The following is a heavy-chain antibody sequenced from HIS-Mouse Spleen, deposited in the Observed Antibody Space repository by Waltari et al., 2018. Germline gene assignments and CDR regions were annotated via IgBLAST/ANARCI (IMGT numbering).Heavy chain of an antibody. CDR2: IKQNGSEK. Sequence: EVQLVESGGGLVQPGGSLRLSCAASGFTFSSYWMSWVRRAPGKGLEWVAKIKQNGSEKYYVDSVKGRFTISRDNAKNSLYLQMNSLRAEDTAVYYCAREGDSGSYFDYWGQGTLVTVSS. V-gene: IGHV3-7*01. J-gene: IGHJ4*02. CDR1: GFTFSSYW. CDR3: AREGDSGSYFDY. D-gene: IGHD1-26*01.